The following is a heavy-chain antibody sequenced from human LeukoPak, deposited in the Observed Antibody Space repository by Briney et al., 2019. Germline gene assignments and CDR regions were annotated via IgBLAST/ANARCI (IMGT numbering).Heavy chain of an antibody. D-gene: IGHD3-22*01. CDR1: GGSISSFY. Sequence: PSETLSLTCTVSGGSISSFYWSWIRQPAGKGLEWIGRIYTSGSTYYNPSLKSRVTMSVDTSKNQFSLKLSSVTAADTAVYYCARDAYYYDSSGYYLPDYWGQGTLVTVSS. CDR2: IYTSGST. V-gene: IGHV4-4*07. J-gene: IGHJ4*02. CDR3: ARDAYYYDSSGYYLPDY.